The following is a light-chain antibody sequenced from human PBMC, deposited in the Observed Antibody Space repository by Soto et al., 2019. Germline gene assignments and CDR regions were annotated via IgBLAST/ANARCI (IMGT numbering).Light chain of an antibody. CDR3: QQRSNWPRS. J-gene: IGKJ4*01. Sequence: EIVLTQSPATLSLSPGERATLSCRASQSVTTYLAWYQQKPGQAPRLPIYDASNRASGIPARFSGSGSGTDFTLAISSLEPEDSAVYYCQQRSNWPRSFGGGTKVEIK. CDR2: DAS. CDR1: QSVTTY. V-gene: IGKV3-11*01.